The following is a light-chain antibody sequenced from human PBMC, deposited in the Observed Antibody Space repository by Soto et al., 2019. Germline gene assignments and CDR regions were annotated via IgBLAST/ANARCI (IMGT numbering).Light chain of an antibody. Sequence: QTVVTQEPSLTVSPGGTVTLTCASSTGAVTSGNYPNWFQQKPGRAPRALVYSTTNKYSWTPARFSGSLLGGKAALTLSGVQPEDEAEYYCLLYFGVAQVVFGGGTKLTVL. CDR1: TGAVTSGNY. CDR2: STT. CDR3: LLYFGVAQVV. J-gene: IGLJ2*01. V-gene: IGLV7-43*01.